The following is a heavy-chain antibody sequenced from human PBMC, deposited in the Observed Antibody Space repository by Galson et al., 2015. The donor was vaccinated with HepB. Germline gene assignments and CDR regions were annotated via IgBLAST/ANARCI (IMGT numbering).Heavy chain of an antibody. CDR3: ASNRMPED. CDR2: ISYDGSNK. V-gene: IGHV3-30*03. D-gene: IGHD1-14*01. Sequence: SLRLSCAASGFTFSSYGMHWVRQAPGKGLEWVAVISYDGSNKYYADSVKGRFTISRDNSKNTLYLQMNSLRAEDTAVYYCASNRMPEDWGQGTLVTVSS. J-gene: IGHJ4*02. CDR1: GFTFSSYG.